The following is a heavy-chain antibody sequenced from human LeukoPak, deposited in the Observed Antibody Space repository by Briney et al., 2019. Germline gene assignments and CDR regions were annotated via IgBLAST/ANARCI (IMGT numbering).Heavy chain of an antibody. CDR1: GFTFSSYA. V-gene: IGHV3-23*01. D-gene: IGHD6-13*01. Sequence: GGSLRLSCAASGFTFSSYAMSWVRQAPGKGLEWVSAISGSGGSTYYADSVKGRFTISRDNSKNTLYLQMNSLRAEDTAVYYCARVSYSSSWYGYYFDYWGQGTLVTVSS. CDR3: ARVSYSSSWYGYYFDY. CDR2: ISGSGGST. J-gene: IGHJ4*02.